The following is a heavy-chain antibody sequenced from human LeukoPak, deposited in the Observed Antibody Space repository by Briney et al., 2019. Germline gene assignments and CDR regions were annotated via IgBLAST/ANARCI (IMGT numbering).Heavy chain of an antibody. CDR1: GFTFSSYA. D-gene: IGHD1-14*01. Sequence: GGSLRLSCAASGFTFSSYAMSWVRQAPGKGLEWVSTISGSGGSTYYADSVKGRFTISRDNSKNTLYLQMNSLRAEDTAVYYCAEGSGINHYHWIDPWGQGTLVTVSS. CDR3: AEGSGINHYHWIDP. J-gene: IGHJ5*02. V-gene: IGHV3-23*01. CDR2: ISGSGGST.